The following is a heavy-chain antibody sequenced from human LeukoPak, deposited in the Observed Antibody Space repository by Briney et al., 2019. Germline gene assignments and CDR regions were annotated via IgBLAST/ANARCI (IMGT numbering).Heavy chain of an antibody. J-gene: IGHJ6*03. CDR3: ARGRTGYQLLPTKKDYSYYYVDV. CDR1: GGSFSGYY. D-gene: IGHD2-2*01. V-gene: IGHV4-34*01. Sequence: PSETLSLTCAVYGGSFSGYYWSWIRQPPGKGLEWIGENNHSGSTNYNPSLKSRVTISVDTSKNQFSLKLGSVTAADRAVYYCARGRTGYQLLPTKKDYSYYYVDVWDKGTTVTVSS. CDR2: NNHSGST.